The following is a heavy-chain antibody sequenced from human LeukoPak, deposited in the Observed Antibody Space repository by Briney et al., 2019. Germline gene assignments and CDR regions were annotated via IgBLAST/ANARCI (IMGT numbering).Heavy chain of an antibody. V-gene: IGHV1-8*01. J-gene: IGHJ6*02. CDR1: GYTYTSYD. CDR2: MNPNSGNS. CDR3: ARGGAAAAGTKYYYYYYGMDV. D-gene: IGHD6-13*01. Sequence: ASVNVSCKASGYTYTSYDINWVRQATGQGRAWMGWMNPNSGNSGYAQKFQGRVTMTRNTSISTAYMELSSLRSEDTAVYYCARGGAAAAGTKYYYYYYGMDVWGQGTTVTVSS.